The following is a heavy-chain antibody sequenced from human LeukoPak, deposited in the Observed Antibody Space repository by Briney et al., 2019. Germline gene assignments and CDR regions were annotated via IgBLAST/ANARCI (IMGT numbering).Heavy chain of an antibody. CDR1: GFTFSSYW. V-gene: IGHV3-7*01. CDR2: IKQDGSEK. J-gene: IGHJ4*02. D-gene: IGHD4-23*01. Sequence: GGSLRLSWAASGFTFSSYWMSWVRQAPGKGLEWVANIKQDGSEKYYVDSVKGRFTISRDNAKNSLYLQMNSLRAEDTAVYYCARDSPTVVTPSVDYWGQGTLVTVSS. CDR3: ARDSPTVVTPSVDY.